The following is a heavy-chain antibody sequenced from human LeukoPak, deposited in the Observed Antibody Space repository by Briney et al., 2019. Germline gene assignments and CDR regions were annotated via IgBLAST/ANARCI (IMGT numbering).Heavy chain of an antibody. CDR3: ARATVTAWYFDL. V-gene: IGHV4-59*01. D-gene: IGHD4-17*01. CDR1: GASISSSY. Sequence: SETLSLTCTVSGASISSSYWSWIRQPPGKGLEWIGYIYYTGSTNYNPSLKSRVTISVDTSKNQFSLKLGSVTAADTAVYYCARATVTAWYFDLWGRGTLVTVSS. CDR2: IYYTGST. J-gene: IGHJ2*01.